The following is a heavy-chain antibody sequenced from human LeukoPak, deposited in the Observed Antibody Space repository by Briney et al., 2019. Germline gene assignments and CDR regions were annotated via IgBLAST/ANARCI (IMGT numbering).Heavy chain of an antibody. D-gene: IGHD3-10*01. J-gene: IGHJ4*02. Sequence: ASVKVSCKASGYTFTSYGISWVRQAPGQGLEWMGIISPSGDSTTYAQKFQGRVTMTRDTSTRTVYMELSSLRSEDTAVYYCARDAGYYVSGSSLDYWGQGTLVTVSS. V-gene: IGHV1-46*01. CDR2: ISPSGDST. CDR1: GYTFTSYG. CDR3: ARDAGYYVSGSSLDY.